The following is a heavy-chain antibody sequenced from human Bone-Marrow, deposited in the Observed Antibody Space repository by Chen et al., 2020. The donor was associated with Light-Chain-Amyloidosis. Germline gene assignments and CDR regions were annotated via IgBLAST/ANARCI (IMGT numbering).Heavy chain of an antibody. J-gene: IGHJ4*02. CDR2: IYPDDSDA. Sequence: GSGYTFTNYWLGWVRQMPGKGLEWMGVIYPDDSDARYSPSFEGQVTISADKSITTAYLQWRSLKASDNAMYYCARRRDGYNFDYWGQGTLVTVSS. V-gene: IGHV5-51*01. CDR1: GYTFTNYW. D-gene: IGHD5-12*01. CDR3: ARRRDGYNFDY.